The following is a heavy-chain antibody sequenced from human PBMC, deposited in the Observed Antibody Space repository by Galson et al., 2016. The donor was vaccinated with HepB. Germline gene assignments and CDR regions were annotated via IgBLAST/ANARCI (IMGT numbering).Heavy chain of an antibody. CDR2: TYYRSKWYN. Sequence: CAISGDSVSSNSAAWNWIRQSPSRGLEWLGRTYYRSKWYNDYPLSVKSRIRINADTSKNQFSLQLNSVTPEDTAVYFSARSIAEATSTWFETWGQGTLVTVSS. J-gene: IGHJ5*02. CDR3: ARSIAEATSTWFET. V-gene: IGHV6-1*01. D-gene: IGHD6-19*01. CDR1: GDSVSSNSAA.